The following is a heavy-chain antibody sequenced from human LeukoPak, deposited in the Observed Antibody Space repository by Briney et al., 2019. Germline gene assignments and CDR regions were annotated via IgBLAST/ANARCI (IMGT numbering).Heavy chain of an antibody. Sequence: SETLSLTCTVSGGSISSYYWSWIRQPPGKGLEWIGEINHSGSTNYNPSLKSRVTISVDTSKNQFSLKLSSVTAADTAVYYCARGTGRRTTFYYWGQGTLVTVSS. D-gene: IGHD2/OR15-2a*01. V-gene: IGHV4-34*01. CDR1: GGSISSYY. CDR3: ARGTGRRTTFYY. J-gene: IGHJ4*02. CDR2: INHSGST.